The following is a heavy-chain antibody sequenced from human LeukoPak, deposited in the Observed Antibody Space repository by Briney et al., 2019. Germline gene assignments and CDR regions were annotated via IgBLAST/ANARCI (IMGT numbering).Heavy chain of an antibody. D-gene: IGHD5-18*01. CDR3: AKAGCSYGPYSYYFDY. Sequence: GGSLRLSCAASGFTFDDYAMHWVRQAPGKGLEWVSGISWNSGSIGYADSVKGRFTISRDNAKNSLYLQMNSLRAEDMALYYCAKAGCSYGPYSYYFDYWGQGTLVTVSS. V-gene: IGHV3-9*03. J-gene: IGHJ4*02. CDR1: GFTFDDYA. CDR2: ISWNSGSI.